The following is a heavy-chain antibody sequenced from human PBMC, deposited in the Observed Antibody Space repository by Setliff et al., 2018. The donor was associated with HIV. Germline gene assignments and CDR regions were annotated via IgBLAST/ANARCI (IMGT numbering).Heavy chain of an antibody. V-gene: IGHV3-30*03. CDR1: GFTFRNYG. CDR2: TSYDGTYR. Sequence: PGGSLRLSCTASGFTFRNYGMNWVRQAPGKGLKWVAITSYDGTYRHYADSVRGRFTISRDNSRNTVYLDMNSLTAEDTAVYYCVTDYDFWTGYSNDAFDIWGQGTMVTVSS. J-gene: IGHJ3*02. D-gene: IGHD3-3*01. CDR3: VTDYDFWTGYSNDAFDI.